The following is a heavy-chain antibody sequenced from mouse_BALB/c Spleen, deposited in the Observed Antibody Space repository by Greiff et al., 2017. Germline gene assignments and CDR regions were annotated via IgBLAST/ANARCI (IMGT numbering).Heavy chain of an antibody. V-gene: IGHV5-17*02. D-gene: IGHD2-1*01. CDR1: GFTFSSFG. Sequence: EVQVVESGGGLVQPGGSRKLSCAASGFTFSSFGMHWVRQAPEKGLEWVAYISSGSSTIYYADTVKGRFTISRDNPKNTLLLQMTSLRSEDTAMYYCATYGKGAMDYWGQGTSVTVSS. J-gene: IGHJ4*01. CDR3: ATYGKGAMDY. CDR2: ISSGSSTI.